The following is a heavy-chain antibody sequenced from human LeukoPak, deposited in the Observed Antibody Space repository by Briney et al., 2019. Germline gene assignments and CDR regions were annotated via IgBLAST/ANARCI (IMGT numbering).Heavy chain of an antibody. D-gene: IGHD3-9*01. CDR1: GFTFSSYA. CDR3: ANGEMRYLDWLLNAYYFDY. V-gene: IGHV3-23*01. CDR2: ISGSGGST. J-gene: IGHJ4*02. Sequence: GGSLRLSCAASGFTFSSYAMSWVRQAPGKGLEWVSAISGSGGSTYYADSVKGRFTISRDNSKNTLYLQMNSLRAEDTAVYYCANGEMRYLDWLLNAYYFDYWGQGTLVTVSP.